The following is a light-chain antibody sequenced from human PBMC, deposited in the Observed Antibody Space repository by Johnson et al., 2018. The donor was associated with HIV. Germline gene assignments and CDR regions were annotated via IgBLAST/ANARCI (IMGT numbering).Light chain of an antibody. CDR2: RNN. J-gene: IGLJ1*01. CDR3: AAWDDSLNGRYV. V-gene: IGLV1-44*01. CDR1: SSNIGSNT. Sequence: QSVLTQPPSASGTPGQRVTISCSGSSSNIGSNTVNWYQQLPGTAPKLLIYRNNQRPSGVPDRFSGSKSGTSASLAIRGLQAADEADYYCAAWDDSLNGRYVFGTGTKVTVL.